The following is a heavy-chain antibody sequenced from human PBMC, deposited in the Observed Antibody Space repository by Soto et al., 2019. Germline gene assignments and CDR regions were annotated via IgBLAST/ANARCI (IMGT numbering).Heavy chain of an antibody. CDR2: INHSGST. CDR3: ARGLYQLPSNWFDP. J-gene: IGHJ5*02. V-gene: IGHV4-34*01. Sequence: SETLSLTCAVYGGSFSGYYWSWIRQPPGKGLEWIGEINHSGSTNYNPSLKSRVTISVDTSKNQFSLKLSSVTAADTAVYYCARGLYQLPSNWFDPWGQGTLVTVSS. D-gene: IGHD2-2*01. CDR1: GGSFSGYY.